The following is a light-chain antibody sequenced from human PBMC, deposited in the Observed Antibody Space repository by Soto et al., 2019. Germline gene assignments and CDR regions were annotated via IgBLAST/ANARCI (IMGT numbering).Light chain of an antibody. CDR3: QVWDSSSDVV. V-gene: IGLV3-21*04. CDR1: NIGSKS. J-gene: IGLJ2*01. Sequence: SYELTQPPSVSVAPGKTARITCGGNNIGSKSVHWYQQKPGQAPVLVIYYDSDRPSGIPERCSGSNSGNTATLTISRVEDGDEADYYCQVWDSSSDVVFGGGTKLTVL. CDR2: YDS.